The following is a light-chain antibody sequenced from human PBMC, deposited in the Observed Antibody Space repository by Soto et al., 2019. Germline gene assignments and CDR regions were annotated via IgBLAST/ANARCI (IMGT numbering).Light chain of an antibody. J-gene: IGKJ2*01. CDR1: QSINSN. V-gene: IGKV3-15*01. Sequence: ETVMTQSPATLSVSPGERVTLSCRASQSINSNLAWYQQRPGQAPRVLIYDASTRATADPARFSGSGSGTEFTLTISSLQSEDFAVYYCQQYNNWPPDYTFGQGTKLEIK. CDR3: QQYNNWPPDYT. CDR2: DAS.